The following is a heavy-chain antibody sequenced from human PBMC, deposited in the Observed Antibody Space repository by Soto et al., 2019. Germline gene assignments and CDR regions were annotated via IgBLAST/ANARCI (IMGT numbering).Heavy chain of an antibody. D-gene: IGHD6-13*01. Sequence: QVQLVESGGGVVQPGRSLRLSCAASGFTFSTYAMHWVRQAPGKGLEWVADISYDGSIKYSADSVKGRFTISRDNSKNTLYLQMNSLRAEDTAVYYCATYSQLDPWGQGTLVTVSS. CDR1: GFTFSTYA. J-gene: IGHJ5*02. V-gene: IGHV3-30-3*01. CDR2: ISYDGSIK. CDR3: ATYSQLDP.